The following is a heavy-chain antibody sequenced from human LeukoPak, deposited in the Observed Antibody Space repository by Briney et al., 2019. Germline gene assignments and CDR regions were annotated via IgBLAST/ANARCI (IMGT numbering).Heavy chain of an antibody. CDR1: GSSTNLYS. V-gene: IGHV4-59*12. CDR2: MYYSGTT. CDR3: ATTEKNRCYINL. D-gene: IGHD2/OR15-2a*01. Sequence: SETLSLTCSVSGSSTNLYSWNWIRQSPGKGLEWIAYMYYSGTTNYNPSLENRAAISLDLSRHQFSLRLNSVTAADTAVYFCATTEKNRCYINLWGPGTTVIVSS. J-gene: IGHJ6*01.